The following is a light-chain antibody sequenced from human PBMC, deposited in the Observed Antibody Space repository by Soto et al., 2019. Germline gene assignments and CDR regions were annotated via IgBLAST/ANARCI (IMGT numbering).Light chain of an antibody. CDR1: QSIRSN. CDR2: GAS. CDR3: QQYNNWPQT. J-gene: IGKJ1*01. Sequence: EIVMTQSPATLSVSPGERATLSCRASQSIRSNLAWHQQKPGQAPRLLICGASTRATDIPARFSGSGSGTEFTLTISSLQSEDFAVYHCQQYNNWPQTFGQGTKVDI. V-gene: IGKV3-15*01.